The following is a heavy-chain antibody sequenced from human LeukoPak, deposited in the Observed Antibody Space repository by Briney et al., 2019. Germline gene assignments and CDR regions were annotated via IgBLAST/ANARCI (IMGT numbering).Heavy chain of an antibody. V-gene: IGHV3-30*03. D-gene: IGHD3-22*01. CDR1: GFTFSTYD. J-gene: IGHJ4*02. CDR3: ARDGPYDSSGYFDF. CDR2: ISYDGSDK. Sequence: GRSLRLSCAASGFTFSTYDMHWVRQAPGKGLEGVAIISYDGSDKYYADSVKGGFTISRDNSKNTLYLQMNSLRAEDTAVYYCARDGPYDSSGYFDFWGQGTLVTVSS.